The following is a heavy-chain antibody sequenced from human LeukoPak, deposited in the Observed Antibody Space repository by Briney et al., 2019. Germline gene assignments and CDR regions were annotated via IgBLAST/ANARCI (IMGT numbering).Heavy chain of an antibody. Sequence: ASVKVSCKVSGYTFTDYYMHWVQQAPGKGPEWMGLVDPGDGETIYAEKFQGRVTITADTSTDTAYMELSSLRSEDTAVYYCAPVRRSRPNWFDPWGQGTLVTVSS. V-gene: IGHV1-69-2*01. CDR2: VDPGDGET. J-gene: IGHJ5*02. CDR1: GYTFTDYY. CDR3: APVRRSRPNWFDP.